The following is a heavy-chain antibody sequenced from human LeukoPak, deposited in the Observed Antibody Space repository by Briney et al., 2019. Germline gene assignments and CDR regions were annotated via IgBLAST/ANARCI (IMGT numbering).Heavy chain of an antibody. J-gene: IGHJ3*01. V-gene: IGHV3-23*01. D-gene: IGHD3-10*01. CDR2: ISPSGGGT. Sequence: PGGSLRLSCAASGFTFRNYGMNWVRQAPGKGLEWVSGISPSGGGTYYADSVKGRFTISRDNAKNSLFLQMNSLRAEDTAVYYCATHELKDAFDFWGQGTMVTVSS. CDR3: ATHELKDAFDF. CDR1: GFTFRNYG.